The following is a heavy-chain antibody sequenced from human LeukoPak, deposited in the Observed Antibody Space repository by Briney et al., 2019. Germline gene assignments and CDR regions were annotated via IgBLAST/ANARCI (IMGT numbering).Heavy chain of an antibody. CDR1: GGSISSGDYY. Sequence: SETLSLTCTVSGGSISSGDYYWSWIRQPPGKGLEWTGYIYYSGSTYSNPSLKSRVTISVDTSKNQFSLKLSSVTAADTAVYYCARGTLGYCSGRSCYSGHFDYWGQGTLVTVSS. D-gene: IGHD2-15*01. CDR3: ARGTLGYCSGRSCYSGHFDY. V-gene: IGHV4-30-4*08. CDR2: IYYSGST. J-gene: IGHJ4*02.